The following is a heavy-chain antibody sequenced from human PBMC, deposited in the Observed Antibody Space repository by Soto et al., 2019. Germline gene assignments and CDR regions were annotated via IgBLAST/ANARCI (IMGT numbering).Heavy chain of an antibody. CDR1: GGSFMRYA. J-gene: IGHJ6*02. V-gene: IGHV1-69*01. CDR3: ARAYDVRSGNYNGMDV. CDR2: VIPMFGIP. Sequence: QVQLVQSGAEVKKPGSSVRVSCKASGGSFMRYAFSWVRQAPGQGLEWMGGVIPMFGIPKNAQKFQTRVTIGADEFTRTVYMDLRSLRSEDTAIYYCARAYDVRSGNYNGMDVWGQGTTVTVSS. D-gene: IGHD3-3*01.